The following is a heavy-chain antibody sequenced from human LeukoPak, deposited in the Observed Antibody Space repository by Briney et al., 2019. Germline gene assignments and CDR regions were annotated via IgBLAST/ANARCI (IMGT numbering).Heavy chain of an antibody. J-gene: IGHJ3*02. V-gene: IGHV1-2*02. CDR1: GYTFTAYY. Sequence: ASVTVSCKASGYTFTAYYIHWVRQAPRQGLEWVGWINPNSGGTNYALKFRGRVTMTRDTSISTASMELSRLISDDTAVYYCARPQDHGGNVENFNIWGQGTMVTVSS. CDR2: INPNSGGT. D-gene: IGHD4-23*01. CDR3: ARPQDHGGNVENFNI.